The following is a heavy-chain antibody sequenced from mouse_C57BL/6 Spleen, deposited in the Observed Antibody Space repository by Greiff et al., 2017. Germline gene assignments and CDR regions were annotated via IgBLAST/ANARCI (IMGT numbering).Heavy chain of an antibody. D-gene: IGHD2-3*01. CDR1: GYTFPSYG. CDR3: AREEGGYYAYFDY. J-gene: IGHJ2*01. V-gene: IGHV1-81*01. Sequence: VQLQQSGAELARPGASVKLSCKASGYTFPSYGISWVKQRTGQGLEWIGEIYPRSGNTYYNEKFKGKATLTADKSSSTAYMELRSLTSEDSAVYFCAREEGGYYAYFDYWGQGTTLTVSS. CDR2: IYPRSGNT.